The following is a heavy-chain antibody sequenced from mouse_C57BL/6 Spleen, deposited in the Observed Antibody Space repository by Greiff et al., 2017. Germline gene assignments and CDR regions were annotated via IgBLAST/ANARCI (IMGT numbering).Heavy chain of an antibody. CDR1: GYTFTSYW. V-gene: IGHV1-72*01. Sequence: QVQLQQSGAELVKPGASVKLSCKASGYTFTSYWMHWVKQRPGRGLEWIGRIDPNSGGTKYNEKFKSKATLTVDKPSSTAYMQLSSLTSEDSAVYYCARERITTVEGYYYAMDYWGQGTSVTVSS. CDR3: ARERITTVEGYYYAMDY. J-gene: IGHJ4*01. D-gene: IGHD1-1*01. CDR2: IDPNSGGT.